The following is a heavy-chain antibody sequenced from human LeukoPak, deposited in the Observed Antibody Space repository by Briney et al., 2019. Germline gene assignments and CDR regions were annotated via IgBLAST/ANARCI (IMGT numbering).Heavy chain of an antibody. CDR1: GFTFSSYS. CDR2: ISSSSSYI. D-gene: IGHD3-3*01. J-gene: IGHJ6*03. Sequence: GGSLRLSCAASGFTFSSYSMNWVRQAPGKGLEWVSSISSSSSYIYYADSVKGRFTISRDNAKNSLYLQMNSLRAEDTAVYYCARGFLHYHYMDVWGKGTTVTVSS. CDR3: ARGFLHYHYMDV. V-gene: IGHV3-21*01.